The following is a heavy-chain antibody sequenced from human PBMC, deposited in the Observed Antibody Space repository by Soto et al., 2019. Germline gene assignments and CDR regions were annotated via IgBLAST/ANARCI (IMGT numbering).Heavy chain of an antibody. J-gene: IGHJ3*02. V-gene: IGHV3-23*01. D-gene: IGHD4-17*01. Sequence: EVQLLESGGGLVQPGGSLRLSCAASGFTFNSYAMSWVRQAPGKGLEWVSGISGSGGSTYFADSVKGRFTISRDNSKNTLYLQMNILRAEDTAVYYCAGRDDYGDSWGAFDIWGQGTMVTVSS. CDR3: AGRDDYGDSWGAFDI. CDR1: GFTFNSYA. CDR2: ISGSGGST.